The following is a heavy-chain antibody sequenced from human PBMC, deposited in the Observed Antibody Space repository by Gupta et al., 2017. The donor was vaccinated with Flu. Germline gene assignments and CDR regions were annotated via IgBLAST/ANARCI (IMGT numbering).Heavy chain of an antibody. CDR2: INPSGGST. Sequence: QVQLVQSGAEVKKPGASVKVSCKASGYTFNSYYMHWVRQAPGQGLEWMGIINPSGGSTSYAQKFQGRVTMTRDTSTSTVYMELSSLRSEDTAVYYCARVRLEMATTGSAFDIWGQGTMVTVSS. CDR1: GYTFNSYY. D-gene: IGHD1-26*01. J-gene: IGHJ3*02. CDR3: ARVRLEMATTGSAFDI. V-gene: IGHV1-46*02.